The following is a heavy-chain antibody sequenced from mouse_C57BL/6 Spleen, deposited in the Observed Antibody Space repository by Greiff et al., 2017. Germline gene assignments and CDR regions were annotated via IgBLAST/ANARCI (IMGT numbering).Heavy chain of an antibody. CDR1: GYAFSSSW. V-gene: IGHV1-82*01. D-gene: IGHD2-4*01. CDR3: TRERDYDCFDY. CDR2: IYPGDGDT. J-gene: IGHJ2*01. Sequence: QVQLKESGPELVKPGASVKISCKASGYAFSSSWMNWVKQRPGKGLEWIGRIYPGDGDTNYNGKFKGKATLTADKSSSTAYMQLSSLTSEDSAVYCCTRERDYDCFDYWGQGTTLTVSS.